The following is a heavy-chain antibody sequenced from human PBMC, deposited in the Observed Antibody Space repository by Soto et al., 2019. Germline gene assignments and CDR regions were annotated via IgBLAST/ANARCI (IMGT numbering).Heavy chain of an antibody. D-gene: IGHD6-19*01. J-gene: IGHJ4*02. CDR2: INAGNGNT. CDR3: ARDYSSGWYDRYFDY. V-gene: IGHV1-3*01. Sequence: XSVKVPCKASGYSFTSYAMHWVRQAPGQRLEWMGWINAGNGNTKYSQKFQGRVTMTTDTSTSTAYTELRSLRSDDTAVYYCARDYSSGWYDRYFDYWGQGTLVTVSS. CDR1: GYSFTSYA.